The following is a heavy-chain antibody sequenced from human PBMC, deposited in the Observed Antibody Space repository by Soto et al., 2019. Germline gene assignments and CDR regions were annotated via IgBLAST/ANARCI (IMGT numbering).Heavy chain of an antibody. J-gene: IGHJ5*02. CDR2: IYYSGNY. V-gene: IGHV4-39*01. D-gene: IGHD1-26*01. Sequence: QLQLQESGAGLLKPSETLSLTCTVSGGSINDDTYYWGWIRQAPGQGREWIGTIYYSGNYSYNLSLTRRVTMSVHTSNKQLSLRLMCVTAADTTVYYFARFHGHSPNGVPLDPWRQRTLVIVSS. CDR3: ARFHGHSPNGVPLDP. CDR1: GGSINDDTYY.